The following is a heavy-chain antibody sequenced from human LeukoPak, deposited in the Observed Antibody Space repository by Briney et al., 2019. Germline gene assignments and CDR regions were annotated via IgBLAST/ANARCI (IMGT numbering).Heavy chain of an antibody. J-gene: IGHJ4*02. CDR3: ASSYSSSSFDY. D-gene: IGHD6-6*01. CDR2: IYHSGST. V-gene: IGHV4-30-2*01. Sequence: SETLSLTCAVSGGSISSGGYSWSWIRQPPGKGLGWIGYIYHSGSTYYNPSLKSRVTISVDRSKNQFSLKLSSVTAADTAVYYCASSYSSSSFDYWGQGTLVTVSS. CDR1: GGSISSGGYS.